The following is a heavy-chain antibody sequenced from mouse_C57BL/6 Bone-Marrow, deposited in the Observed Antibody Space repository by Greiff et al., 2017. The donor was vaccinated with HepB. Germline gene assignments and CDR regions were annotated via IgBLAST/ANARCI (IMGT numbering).Heavy chain of an antibody. CDR1: GYTFTSYW. CDR3: ASRRLRREGRFAY. CDR2: IDPSDSYT. Sequence: VQLQQPGAELVRPGTSVTLSCKASGYTFTSYWMHWVKQRPGQGLVWIGVIDPSDSYTNYNQQFKGKATLTGDTSSSTAYMQLSSLTSEDSAVYYCASRRLRREGRFAYWGQGTLVTVSA. V-gene: IGHV1-59*01. D-gene: IGHD2-2*01. J-gene: IGHJ3*01.